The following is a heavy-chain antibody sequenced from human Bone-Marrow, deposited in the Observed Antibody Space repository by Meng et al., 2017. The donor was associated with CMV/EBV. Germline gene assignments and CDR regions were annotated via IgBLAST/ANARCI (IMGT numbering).Heavy chain of an antibody. V-gene: IGHV4-34*01. CDR3: ARGGGPFDY. D-gene: IGHD3-16*01. CDR1: GGSFSGYY. J-gene: IGHJ4*02. Sequence: QVQQQQWGAGLLKPSDTLSLTCAVYGGSFSGYYWSGIRQPPGKGLEWIGEINHSGSTNYNPSLKSRVTISVDTSKNQFSLKLSSVTAADTAVYYCARGGGPFDYWGQGTLVTVSS. CDR2: INHSGST.